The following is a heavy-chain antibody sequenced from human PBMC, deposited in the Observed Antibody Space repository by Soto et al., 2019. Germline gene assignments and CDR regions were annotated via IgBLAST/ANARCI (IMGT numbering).Heavy chain of an antibody. Sequence: QVQLQESGPGMVKPSGTLSLTCAVSGDSISSSKWWTWVRQPPGKGLEWIGDTLLSRSTNYNPSLKSRIIMSIDKSKNQFSLELTSVNAADTAVYYCAYSTGWYRHDFWGQGTLVIVS. D-gene: IGHD6-19*01. J-gene: IGHJ3*01. CDR3: AYSTGWYRHDF. CDR1: GDSISSSKW. CDR2: TLLSRST. V-gene: IGHV4-4*02.